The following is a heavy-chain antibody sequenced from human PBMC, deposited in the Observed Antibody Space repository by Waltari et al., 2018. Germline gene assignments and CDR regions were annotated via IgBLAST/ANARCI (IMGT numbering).Heavy chain of an antibody. CDR2: ISSSSSTI. CDR1: GFTFSSYS. V-gene: IGHV3-48*01. J-gene: IGHJ4*02. Sequence: EVQLVESGGGLVQPGGSMRLSCAASGFTFSSYSMNWVRQAPGKGLEWVSYISSSSSTIYYADSVKGRFTISRDNAKDTVYLQMNNLRVEDTAVYYCARVIISRAGKGIDYWGQGTLVTVSS. CDR3: ARVIISRAGKGIDY. D-gene: IGHD6-13*01.